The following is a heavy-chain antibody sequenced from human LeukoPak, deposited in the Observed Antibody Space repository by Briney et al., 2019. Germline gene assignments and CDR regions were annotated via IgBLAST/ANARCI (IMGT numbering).Heavy chain of an antibody. J-gene: IGHJ4*02. V-gene: IGHV5-51*01. CDR2: IYPGDSDT. CDR1: GYSFTSYW. CDR3: ARHEDIVVVPAALSSVDY. D-gene: IGHD2-2*01. Sequence: GESLKISCKGSGYSFTSYWLGWVRQMPGKGLEWMGIIYPGDSDTRYSPSFQGQVTISADKSISTAYLQWSSLKASDTAMYYCARHEDIVVVPAALSSVDYWGQGTLVTVSS.